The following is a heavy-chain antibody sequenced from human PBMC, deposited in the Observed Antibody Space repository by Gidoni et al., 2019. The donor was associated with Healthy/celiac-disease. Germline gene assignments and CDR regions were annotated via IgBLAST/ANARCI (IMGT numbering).Heavy chain of an antibody. CDR3: ARDLRAFTMIDAFDI. CDR2: ISSSSSYI. CDR1: GFTFSSYS. V-gene: IGHV3-21*01. J-gene: IGHJ3*02. D-gene: IGHD3-22*01. Sequence: EVQLVESGGGLVKPGGSLRLSCAASGFTFSSYSMNWVRQAPGKGLEWVSSISSSSSYIYYADSVKGRFTISRDNAKNSLYLQMNSLRAEDTAVYYCARDLRAFTMIDAFDIWGQGTMVTVSS.